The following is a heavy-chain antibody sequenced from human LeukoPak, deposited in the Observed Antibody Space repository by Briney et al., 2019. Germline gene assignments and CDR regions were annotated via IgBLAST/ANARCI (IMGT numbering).Heavy chain of an antibody. Sequence: GGSLRLSCAASGFTFSSYGMHWVRQAPGKGLEWVAFIRYDGSNKYYADSVKGRFTISRDNSKNTLYLQMNSLRAEDTAVYYCAKPYSNYDYYYMDVWGKGTTVTVSS. CDR3: AKPYSNYDYYYMDV. V-gene: IGHV3-30*02. CDR1: GFTFSSYG. J-gene: IGHJ6*03. D-gene: IGHD4-11*01. CDR2: IRYDGSNK.